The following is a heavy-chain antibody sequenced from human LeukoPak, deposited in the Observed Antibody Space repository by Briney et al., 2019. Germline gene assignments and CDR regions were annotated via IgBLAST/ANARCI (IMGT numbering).Heavy chain of an antibody. CDR2: ISSSSSTI. D-gene: IGHD2-8*01. V-gene: IGHV3-48*01. CDR3: ARAHVSMGLDY. CDR1: GITFRSYS. J-gene: IGHJ4*02. Sequence: PGGSLRLSCTASGITFRSYSMNWVRQAPGKGLEWVLYISSSSSTIYYADSVKGRFTISRDNAKNSLYLQMNSLRAEDTAVYYCARAHVSMGLDYWGQGTLVTVSS.